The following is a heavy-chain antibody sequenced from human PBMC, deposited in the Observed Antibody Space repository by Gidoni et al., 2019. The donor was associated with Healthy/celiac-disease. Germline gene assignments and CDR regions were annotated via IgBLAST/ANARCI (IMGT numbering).Heavy chain of an antibody. Sequence: QVQLQESGPGLVKPSETLSLTCTVSGGSISSYYWSWIRQPPGKGLEWIGYIYYSGSTNYNPSLKSRVTISVDTSKNQFSLKLSSVTAADTAVYYCARDRRYSGYDVWFDPWGQGTLVTVSS. CDR1: GGSISSYY. J-gene: IGHJ5*02. D-gene: IGHD5-12*01. CDR2: IYYSGST. CDR3: ARDRRYSGYDVWFDP. V-gene: IGHV4-59*01.